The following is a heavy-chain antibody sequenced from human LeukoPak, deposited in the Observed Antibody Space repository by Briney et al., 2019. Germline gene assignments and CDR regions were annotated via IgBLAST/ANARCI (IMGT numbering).Heavy chain of an antibody. Sequence: ASVKVSCKASGYTFTSYGISWVRQAPGQGLEWMGGIIPIFGTANYAQKFQGRVTITADESTSTAYMELSSLRSEYTAVYYCATQPYSGSRNDYWGQGSLVTVSS. V-gene: IGHV1-69*13. CDR3: ATQPYSGSRNDY. CDR1: GYTFTSYG. D-gene: IGHD1-26*01. J-gene: IGHJ4*02. CDR2: IIPIFGTA.